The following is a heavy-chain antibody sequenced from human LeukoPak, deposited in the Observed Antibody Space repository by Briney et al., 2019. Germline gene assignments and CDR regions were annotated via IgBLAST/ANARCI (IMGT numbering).Heavy chain of an antibody. V-gene: IGHV3-30*18. J-gene: IGHJ6*03. CDR2: ISYDGSNK. CDR3: AKDYKRYFDWLPSLDYYYYMDV. D-gene: IGHD3-9*01. Sequence: GGSLRLSCAASGFTFSSYGMHWVRQAPGKGLEWVAVISYDGSNKYYADSVKGRFTISRDNSKNTLYLQMNSLRAEDTAVYYCAKDYKRYFDWLPSLDYYYYMDVWGKGTTVTVSS. CDR1: GFTFSSYG.